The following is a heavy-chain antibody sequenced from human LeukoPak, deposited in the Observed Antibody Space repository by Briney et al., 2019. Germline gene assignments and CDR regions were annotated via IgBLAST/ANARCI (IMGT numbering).Heavy chain of an antibody. CDR2: IYYSGST. J-gene: IGHJ4*02. CDR1: GGSIRSYY. V-gene: IGHV4-59*01. Sequence: PSETLSLTCTVSGGSIRSYYWSWIRQPPGKGLEWIGYIYYSGSTNYNPSLKSRVTISVDTSKNQFSLKLSSVTAADTAVYYCVRDRYGDYVADYWGQGTLVTVSS. D-gene: IGHD4-17*01. CDR3: VRDRYGDYVADY.